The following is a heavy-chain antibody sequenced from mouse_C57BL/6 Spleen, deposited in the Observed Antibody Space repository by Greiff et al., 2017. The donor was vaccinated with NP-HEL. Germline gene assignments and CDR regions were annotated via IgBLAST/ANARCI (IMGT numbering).Heavy chain of an antibody. Sequence: QVQLKESGAELVKSGASVKLSCKASGYTFTEYTIHWVKQRSGQGLEWIGWFYPGSGSIKYNEKFKDKATLTADKSSSTVYMELSRLTSEDSAVYFCARHNYDYYAMDYWGQGTSVTVSS. J-gene: IGHJ4*01. D-gene: IGHD1-1*02. CDR2: FYPGSGSI. CDR3: ARHNYDYYAMDY. CDR1: GYTFTEYT. V-gene: IGHV1-62-2*01.